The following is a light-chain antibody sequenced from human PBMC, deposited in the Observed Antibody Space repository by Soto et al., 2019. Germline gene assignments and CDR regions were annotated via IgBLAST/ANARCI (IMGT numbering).Light chain of an antibody. CDR1: QNVANY. CDR3: QQYGKSPLT. V-gene: IGKV3-11*01. Sequence: EIVLTQSPATLSLSPGERATLSCRASQNVANYLDWYQQKPGQAPRLLIYESSNRATGIAARFSGSGSGTEFTLTISRLEPEDFAVYICQQYGKSPLTFGGGTKVDIK. J-gene: IGKJ4*01. CDR2: ESS.